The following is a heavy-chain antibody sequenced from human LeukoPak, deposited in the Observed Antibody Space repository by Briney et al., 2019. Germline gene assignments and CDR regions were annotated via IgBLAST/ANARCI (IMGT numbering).Heavy chain of an antibody. CDR2: IYYSGST. Sequence: SETLSLTCTVSGGSIGSYYWSWIRQPPGKGLEWIGYIYYSGSTNYNPSLKSRVTISVDTSKNQFSLKLSSVTAADTAVYYCARDRLITEGAFDIWGQGTMVTVSS. CDR3: ARDRLITEGAFDI. V-gene: IGHV4-59*08. J-gene: IGHJ3*02. CDR1: GGSIGSYY. D-gene: IGHD3/OR15-3a*01.